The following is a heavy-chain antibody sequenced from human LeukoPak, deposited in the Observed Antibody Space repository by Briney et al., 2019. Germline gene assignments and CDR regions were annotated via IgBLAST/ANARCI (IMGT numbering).Heavy chain of an antibody. Sequence: ASVKVSCKASGYTFTSYGISWVRQAPGQGLEWMGWISAYNGNTNYAQKLQGRVTMTTDTSTSTAYMELRSLRSDDTAVYYCAGDLRYSSSWYRVFDYWGQGTLVTVSS. CDR2: ISAYNGNT. CDR3: AGDLRYSSSWYRVFDY. V-gene: IGHV1-18*01. J-gene: IGHJ4*02. D-gene: IGHD6-13*01. CDR1: GYTFTSYG.